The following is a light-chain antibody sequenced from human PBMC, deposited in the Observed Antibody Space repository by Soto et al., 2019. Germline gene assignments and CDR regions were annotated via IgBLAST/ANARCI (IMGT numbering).Light chain of an antibody. V-gene: IGKV1-9*01. CDR3: QHRGFT. CDR1: QGISSY. Sequence: DIQLPQSPSFLSASVGDRVTITCRASQGISSYLAWYQQKPGKAPKLLIYAASTLQSGVPSRFSGSGSGTEFTLTISSLQPEDFATYCCQHRGFTCGPGTKVDIK. J-gene: IGKJ3*01. CDR2: AAS.